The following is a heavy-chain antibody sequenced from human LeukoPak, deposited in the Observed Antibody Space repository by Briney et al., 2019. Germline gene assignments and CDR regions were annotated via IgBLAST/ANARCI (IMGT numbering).Heavy chain of an antibody. J-gene: IGHJ5*02. D-gene: IGHD3-10*01. Sequence: SETLSLTCTVSGGSISSSSYYWGWIRQPPGKGLEWIGSIYYSGSTYYNPSLKSRVTISVDTSKNQFSLKLSSVTAADTAVYYCARRLGDQLLWFGELYNWFDPWGQGTLVTVSS. V-gene: IGHV4-39*01. CDR2: IYYSGST. CDR3: ARRLGDQLLWFGELYNWFDP. CDR1: GGSISSSSYY.